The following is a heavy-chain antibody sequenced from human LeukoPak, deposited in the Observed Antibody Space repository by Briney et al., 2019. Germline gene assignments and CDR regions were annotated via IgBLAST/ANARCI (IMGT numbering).Heavy chain of an antibody. CDR1: GFTFGSYA. CDR3: ARRQLWYLDAFDI. J-gene: IGHJ3*02. Sequence: GGSLRLSCAASGFTFGSYATNWVRQAPGKGLEWVSVIYSGGSTYYADSVKGRFTISRDNSKNTLYLQMNSLRAEDTAVYYCARRQLWYLDAFDIWGQGTMVTVSS. V-gene: IGHV3-53*01. CDR2: IYSGGST. D-gene: IGHD5-18*01.